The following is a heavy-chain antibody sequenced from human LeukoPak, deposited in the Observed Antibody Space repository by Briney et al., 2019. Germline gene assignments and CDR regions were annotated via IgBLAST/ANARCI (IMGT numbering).Heavy chain of an antibody. CDR1: GYTFTSYD. Sequence: GASVKVSCKASGYTFTSYDINWVRQATGQGLEWMGWMNPNSGNTGYAQKFQGRVTMTRNTSISTAYMELSSLRSEDTAVYYCARGVGGYSYGLGAYWFDPWGREPWSPSPQ. CDR2: MNPNSGNT. J-gene: IGHJ5*02. V-gene: IGHV1-8*01. D-gene: IGHD5-18*01. CDR3: ARGVGGYSYGLGAYWFDP.